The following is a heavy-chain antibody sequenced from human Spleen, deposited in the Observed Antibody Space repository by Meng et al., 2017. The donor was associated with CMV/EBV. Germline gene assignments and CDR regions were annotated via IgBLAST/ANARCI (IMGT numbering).Heavy chain of an antibody. V-gene: IGHV1-18*01. D-gene: IGHD3-10*01. CDR3: ARVNYHYYSGMDV. Sequence: ASVKVSCKASGYTFTRYRFSWVRQAPGQGLEWMGWISTDKPKTHYAQNFQGRVSMTIDTSTSTGYVELTSLRSDDTAVYYCARVNYHYYSGMDVWGQGTTVTVSS. J-gene: IGHJ6*02. CDR2: ISTDKPKT. CDR1: GYTFTRYR.